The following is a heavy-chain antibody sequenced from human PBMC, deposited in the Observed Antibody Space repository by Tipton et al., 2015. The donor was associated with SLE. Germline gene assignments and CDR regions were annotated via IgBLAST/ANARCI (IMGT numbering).Heavy chain of an antibody. V-gene: IGHV3-7*01. CDR3: AKGGSYYDY. CDR2: IKQDGSEK. CDR1: GFTFTTYW. Sequence: GSLRLSCVASGFTFTTYWMTWVRQAPGKGLEWVAKIKQDGSEKYYVDSVKGRFTISRDNAKTSLYLQMNSLKAEDTAVYYCAKGGSYYDYWGQGALVTVSS. J-gene: IGHJ4*02. D-gene: IGHD3-16*01.